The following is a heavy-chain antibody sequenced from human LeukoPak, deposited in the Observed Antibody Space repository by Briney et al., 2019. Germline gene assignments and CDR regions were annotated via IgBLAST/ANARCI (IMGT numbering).Heavy chain of an antibody. D-gene: IGHD3-10*01. Sequence: SETLSLTCAVSGDSISSGDYSWSWIRQPSGKGLGGIGYIFHSGSSYYNPSLKNQVTISVDKSKNQFSLRLTSVTAADTAVYYCARELWFVNAPGSWFDPWGQGTLVTVSS. CDR1: GDSISSGDYS. CDR2: IFHSGSS. J-gene: IGHJ5*02. CDR3: ARELWFVNAPGSWFDP. V-gene: IGHV4-30-2*01.